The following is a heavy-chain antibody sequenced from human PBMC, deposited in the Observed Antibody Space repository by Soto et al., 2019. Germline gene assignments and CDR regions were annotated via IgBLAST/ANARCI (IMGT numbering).Heavy chain of an antibody. CDR1: GYTFTNFS. V-gene: IGHV1-18*01. CDR3: ARVMSGLLPFDY. Sequence: ASVKVSCKASGYTFTNFSITWVRQAPGQGLEWMGWISAYNGVTNYAQNLQGRVTMTTDTSTTTAYMELSGLRSDDTAVYYCARVMSGLLPFDYWGQGTLVTVSS. J-gene: IGHJ4*02. D-gene: IGHD2-21*01. CDR2: ISAYNGVT.